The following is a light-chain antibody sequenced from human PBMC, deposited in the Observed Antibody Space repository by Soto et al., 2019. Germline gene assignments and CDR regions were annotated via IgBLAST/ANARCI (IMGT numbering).Light chain of an antibody. Sequence: EIVLTQSPANLSLSPGERAARSCRASQNVYRYLAWYQQKPGQAPRLLIFAASNRATGIPDRFSGSGSGTDFTLTINRLEPAESAVYYCQQYGNSPITVGQGTRLEIK. CDR2: AAS. V-gene: IGKV3-20*01. J-gene: IGKJ5*01. CDR3: QQYGNSPIT. CDR1: QNVYRY.